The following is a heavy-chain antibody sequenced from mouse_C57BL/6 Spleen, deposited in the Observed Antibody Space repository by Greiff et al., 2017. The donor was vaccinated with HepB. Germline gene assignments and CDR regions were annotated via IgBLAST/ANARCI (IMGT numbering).Heavy chain of an antibody. D-gene: IGHD1-1*01. Sequence: QVHVKQSGAELVKPGASVKISCKASGYAFSSYWMNWVKQRPGKGLEWIGQIYPGDGDTNYNGKFKGKATLTADKSSSTAYMQLSSLTSEDSAVYFCAREGITTVVGYYFDYWGQGTTLTVSS. CDR1: GYAFSSYW. CDR3: AREGITTVVGYYFDY. CDR2: IYPGDGDT. J-gene: IGHJ2*01. V-gene: IGHV1-80*01.